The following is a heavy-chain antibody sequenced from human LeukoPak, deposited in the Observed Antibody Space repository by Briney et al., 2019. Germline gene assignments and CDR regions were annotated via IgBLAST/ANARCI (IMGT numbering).Heavy chain of an antibody. V-gene: IGHV1-8*01. CDR2: MNPKSGNT. J-gene: IGHJ4*02. D-gene: IGHD6-13*01. CDR1: GYTFTSYD. Sequence: ASVKVSCKASGYTFTSYDINWGRQATGQGLEWMGWMNPKSGNTGYAQKFQGRVTMTRNTSISTAYMELSSLRSEDTAVYYCARGPHTGYSSSWPVNFDYWGQGTLVTVSS. CDR3: ARGPHTGYSSSWPVNFDY.